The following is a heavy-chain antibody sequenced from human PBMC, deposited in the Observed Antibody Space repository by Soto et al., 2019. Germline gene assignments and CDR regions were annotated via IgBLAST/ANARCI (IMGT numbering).Heavy chain of an antibody. Sequence: SETLSLTCTVSGDSINSYYWSWIRQPPGKGLEWIGYIYYSGRTNYNPSLKSRVTISVDTSKNQFSLKLTSVPAADTAVYYCARSRYTSGRWTPHFDYRGQGTLVTVSS. CDR1: GDSINSYY. CDR2: IYYSGRT. D-gene: IGHD6-19*01. V-gene: IGHV4-59*01. CDR3: ARSRYTSGRWTPHFDY. J-gene: IGHJ4*02.